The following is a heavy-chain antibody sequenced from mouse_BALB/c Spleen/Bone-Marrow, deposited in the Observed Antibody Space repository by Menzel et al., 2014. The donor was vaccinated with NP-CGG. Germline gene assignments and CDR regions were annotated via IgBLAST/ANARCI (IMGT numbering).Heavy chain of an antibody. D-gene: IGHD1-1*01. V-gene: IGHV1S81*02. CDR3: ARRTTTVVATDY. J-gene: IGHJ2*01. CDR2: INPSNGRT. Sequence: QVQLQQSGAELVKPGAPVKLSCKASGYTFTSYWMHWAKQRPGQGLEWIGEINPSNGRTNYNEKFKSKATLTVDKSSSTAYMQLSSLTSEDSAVYYCARRTTTVVATDYWGQGTTLTVSA. CDR1: GYTFTSYW.